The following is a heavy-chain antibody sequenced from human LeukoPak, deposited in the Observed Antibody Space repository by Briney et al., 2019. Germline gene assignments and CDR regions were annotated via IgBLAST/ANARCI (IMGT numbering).Heavy chain of an antibody. V-gene: IGHV4-4*02. Sequence: SETLSLTCGVSGGSISSTNYWTWVRLAPRKVLEWIGEVNLQGSTSYNLSLMGRVAISVDMSENHISLQSSSVTPADTAVYYCAREGGPYRPLDYSGQGTLVTVSS. CDR1: GGSISSTNY. J-gene: IGHJ4*02. CDR2: VNLQGST. CDR3: AREGGPYRPLDY.